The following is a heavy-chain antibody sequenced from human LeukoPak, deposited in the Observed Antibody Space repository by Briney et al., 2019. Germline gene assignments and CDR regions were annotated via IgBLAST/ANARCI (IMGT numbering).Heavy chain of an antibody. D-gene: IGHD4-17*01. J-gene: IGHJ2*01. Sequence: PGRSLRLSCAASGFTFSSYGMHWVRQAPGKGLEWVAVIWYDGSNKYYADSVKGRFTISRDNSKNTLYLQMNSLRAEDTAVYYCTTVTHGYFDLWGRGTLVTVSS. CDR2: IWYDGSNK. V-gene: IGHV3-33*01. CDR1: GFTFSSYG. CDR3: TTVTHGYFDL.